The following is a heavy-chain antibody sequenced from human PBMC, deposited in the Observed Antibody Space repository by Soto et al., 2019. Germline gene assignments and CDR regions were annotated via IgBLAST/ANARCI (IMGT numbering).Heavy chain of an antibody. CDR2: TDPSDSYT. CDR3: ARPIAAASNYYDDMDI. V-gene: IGHV5-10-1*01. D-gene: IGHD6-13*01. Sequence: GESLKISCEGSGYNFTSYWISWVRQMPGKGLEWMARTDPSDSYTNNCPSFQDHVTIIADKSSNTAYQQSIRQKATDTAMYSCARPIAAASNYYDDMDIWGQGTTVTASS. J-gene: IGHJ6*02. CDR1: GYNFTSYW.